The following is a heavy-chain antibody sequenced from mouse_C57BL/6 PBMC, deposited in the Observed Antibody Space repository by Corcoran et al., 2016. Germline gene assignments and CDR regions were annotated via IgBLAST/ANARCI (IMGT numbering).Heavy chain of an antibody. CDR2: IHPNSGST. CDR3: ARWDYYGSSGY. V-gene: IGHV1-64*01. Sequence: QVQLQQPGAELVKPGASVKLSCKASGYTFTSYWMHWVKQRPGQGLEWIGMIHPNSGSTNYNEKFKSKATLTVDKSSSTAYMQLSSLTSEDSAVYDCARWDYYGSSGYWGQGTTLTVSS. J-gene: IGHJ2*01. D-gene: IGHD1-1*01. CDR1: GYTFTSYW.